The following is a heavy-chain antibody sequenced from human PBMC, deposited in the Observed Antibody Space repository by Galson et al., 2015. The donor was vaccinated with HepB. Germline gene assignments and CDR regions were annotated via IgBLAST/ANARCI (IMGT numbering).Heavy chain of an antibody. J-gene: IGHJ6*02. CDR3: ARERYSSSWHTNNYDYYGTDV. CDR1: GFTFSSYA. CDR2: ISYDGSNK. V-gene: IGHV3-30-3*01. Sequence: SLRLSCAASGFTFSSYAMHWVRQAPGKGLEWVAVISYDGSNKYYADSVKGRFTISRDNSKNTLSLQMNSLRAEDTAVYYCARERYSSSWHTNNYDYYGTDVWGHGTTVTASS. D-gene: IGHD6-13*01.